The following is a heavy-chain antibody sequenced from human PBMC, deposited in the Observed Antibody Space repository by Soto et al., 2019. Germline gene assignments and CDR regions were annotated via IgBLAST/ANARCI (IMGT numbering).Heavy chain of an antibody. V-gene: IGHV3-23*01. D-gene: IGHD3-3*01. CDR3: AKALSQFFPFDY. CDR2: ISGGGTST. Sequence: AGGSLRLSCAASGFTFINYAMSWFRQAPGKGLEWVSAISGGGTSTYYSDSVKGRFSISRDNSKNTLYLQMNTLRAEDTAVYYCAKALSQFFPFDYWGQGTLVTVSS. CDR1: GFTFINYA. J-gene: IGHJ4*02.